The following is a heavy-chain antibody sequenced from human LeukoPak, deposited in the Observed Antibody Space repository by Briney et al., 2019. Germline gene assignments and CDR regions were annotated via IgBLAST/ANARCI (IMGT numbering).Heavy chain of an antibody. D-gene: IGHD5-18*01. CDR1: GGSISSSSYS. V-gene: IGHV4-39*01. Sequence: SETLSLICTVSGGSISSSSYSWGWIRQPPGKGLEWIGSIYYSGSTYFNPSLKSRVTISVDTSKNQFSLKLNSVTAADTAVYYCASSGYSRLYYFDYWGQGTLVTVSS. CDR3: ASSGYSRLYYFDY. CDR2: IYYSGST. J-gene: IGHJ4*02.